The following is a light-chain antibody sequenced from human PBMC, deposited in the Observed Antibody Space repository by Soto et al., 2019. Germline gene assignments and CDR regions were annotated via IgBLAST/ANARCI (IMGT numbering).Light chain of an antibody. J-gene: IGKJ5*01. V-gene: IGKV3-20*01. CDR3: QQYGGSPIT. CDR2: GAS. CDR1: QSVANR. Sequence: IVLTQSPGTLSLDQGERATLSCRASQSVANRLAWYHHKPGQTPTLLMSGASNRASGVPVRFSGSGSGTDFTLTITILEPEDFALYYCQQYGGSPITFGLGTRLEI.